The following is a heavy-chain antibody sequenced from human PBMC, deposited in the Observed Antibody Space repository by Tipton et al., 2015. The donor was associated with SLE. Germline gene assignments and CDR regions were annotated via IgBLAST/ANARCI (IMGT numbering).Heavy chain of an antibody. CDR2: IYYSGST. V-gene: IGHV4-31*03. Sequence: TLSLTCTVSGGSISSGGYYWSWIRQHPGKGLEWIGYIYYSGSTYYNPSLKSRVTISVDTSKNQFSLKLSSVTAADTAVYYCAREGWAADVYYWGQGTLVTVSS. D-gene: IGHD2-8*01. J-gene: IGHJ4*02. CDR1: GGSISSGGYY. CDR3: AREGWAADVYY.